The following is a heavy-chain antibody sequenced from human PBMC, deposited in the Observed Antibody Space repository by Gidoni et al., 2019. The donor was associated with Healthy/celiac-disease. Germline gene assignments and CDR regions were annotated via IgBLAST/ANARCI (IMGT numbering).Heavy chain of an antibody. D-gene: IGHD3-3*01. Sequence: EVQLLESGGGLVQPGGSLRLSCAASGFTFSSYALSWVRQAPGEGLEWVSAISGSGGSTYYADSVKGRFTISRDNSKNTLYLQMNSLRAEDTAVYYCAKGYTNTYYDFWSGYVDYWGQGTLVTVSS. V-gene: IGHV3-23*01. J-gene: IGHJ4*02. CDR3: AKGYTNTYYDFWSGYVDY. CDR1: GFTFSSYA. CDR2: ISGSGGST.